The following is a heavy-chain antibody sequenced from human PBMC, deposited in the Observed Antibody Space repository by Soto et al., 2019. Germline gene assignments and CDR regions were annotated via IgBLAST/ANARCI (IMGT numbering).Heavy chain of an antibody. CDR2: IYYSGST. CDR1: GGSISSGGYY. J-gene: IGHJ6*02. CDR3: ARGQGCSSTSCYPYYYYGMDV. D-gene: IGHD2-2*01. V-gene: IGHV4-31*03. Sequence: SETLSLTCTVSGGSISSGGYYWSWIRQHPGKGLEWIGYIYYSGSTYYNPSLKSRVTISVDTSKNQFSLKLSSVTAADTAVYYCARGQGCSSTSCYPYYYYGMDVWGQGTTVTVS.